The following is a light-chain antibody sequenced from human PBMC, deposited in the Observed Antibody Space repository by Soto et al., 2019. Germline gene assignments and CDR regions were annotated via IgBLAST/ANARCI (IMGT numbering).Light chain of an antibody. CDR1: RSFATSY. Sequence: EIALTQSPATLSLSPGARATLSCRASRSFATSYLAWYQHKPGQAPRLLIYAASSRATGIPDRFIGSGSGTDFTLTISRLEPDDSAVYYCHHYDSSPPYTFGQGTKLEIK. CDR3: HHYDSSPPYT. CDR2: AAS. J-gene: IGKJ2*01. V-gene: IGKV3-20*01.